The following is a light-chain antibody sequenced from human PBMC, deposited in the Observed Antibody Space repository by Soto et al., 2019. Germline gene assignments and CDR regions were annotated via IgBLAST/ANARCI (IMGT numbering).Light chain of an antibody. J-gene: IGLJ1*01. V-gene: IGLV2-23*01. CDR2: EGS. CDR1: SSDVGSYNL. Sequence: QSALTQPASVSGSPGQSITISCTGTSSDVGSYNLVSWYQQLPGKAPKLMIYEGSKRPSGVSNRFSGSKSGNTASLTISGLQAEDEADYYCCSYAGSSTYVFGPGTKVTVL. CDR3: CSYAGSSTYV.